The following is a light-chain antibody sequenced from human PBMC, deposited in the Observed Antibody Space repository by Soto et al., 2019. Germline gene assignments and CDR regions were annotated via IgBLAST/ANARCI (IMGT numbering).Light chain of an antibody. CDR2: AAS. CDR1: QGISNY. V-gene: IGKV1-27*01. Sequence: DIQMTQSPSSLSASVGDRVTITCRASQGISNYLAWYQQKPGKVPKLLIYAASTLQSGVPSRFSGSGSGTNFTLTIRSLQAENCATYFFQKYNSAPRPFGGGTKVEIK. J-gene: IGKJ4*01. CDR3: QKYNSAPRP.